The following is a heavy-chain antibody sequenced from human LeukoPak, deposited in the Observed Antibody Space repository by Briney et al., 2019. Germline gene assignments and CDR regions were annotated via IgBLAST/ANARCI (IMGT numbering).Heavy chain of an antibody. D-gene: IGHD2-2*01. V-gene: IGHV3-30*01. CDR3: ARDGRVVPAAKSAFDI. J-gene: IGHJ3*02. Sequence: PGRSLRLSCAASGFTFSSYAMHWVRQAPGKGLEWVAVISYDGSNKYYADSVKGRFTISRDNSKNTLYLQMNSLRAEDTAVYYCARDGRVVPAAKSAFDIWGQGTMVTVSS. CDR1: GFTFSSYA. CDR2: ISYDGSNK.